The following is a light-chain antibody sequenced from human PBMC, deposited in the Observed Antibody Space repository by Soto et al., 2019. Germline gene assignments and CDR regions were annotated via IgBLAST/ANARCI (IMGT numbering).Light chain of an antibody. CDR2: AAS. J-gene: IGKJ2*01. V-gene: IGKV1-27*01. CDR1: QGISNY. CDR3: LKYNSAPYT. Sequence: DIQMTQSPSSLSASVGDRVTITCRASQGISNYLAWYQQKPGQVPKLLIYAASTLQSGVPSRFSGSGSGTDFTLIISSLQPEAVATYYCLKYNSAPYTFGQGTKLEIK.